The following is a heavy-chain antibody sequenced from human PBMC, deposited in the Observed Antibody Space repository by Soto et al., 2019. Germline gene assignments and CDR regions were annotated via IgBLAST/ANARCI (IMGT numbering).Heavy chain of an antibody. V-gene: IGHV4-59*01. CDR3: ARGLGDFWSGYVWSFDY. CDR2: IYYSGST. D-gene: IGHD3-3*01. Sequence: SETLSLTCTVSGGSISSYYWSWIRQPPGKGLEWIGYIYYSGSTNYNPSLKSRVTISVDTSKNQFSLKLSPVTAADTAVYYCARGLGDFWSGYVWSFDYWGQGTLVTVSS. CDR1: GGSISSYY. J-gene: IGHJ4*02.